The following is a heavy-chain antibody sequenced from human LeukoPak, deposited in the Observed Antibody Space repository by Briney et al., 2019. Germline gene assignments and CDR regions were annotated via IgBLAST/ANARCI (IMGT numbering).Heavy chain of an antibody. V-gene: IGHV3-23*01. CDR3: ANLGYCSSTSCYGGGNNYYYYGMDV. D-gene: IGHD2-2*01. CDR1: GITLSNYG. J-gene: IGHJ6*02. CDR2: ISGSGGST. Sequence: GGSLRLSCAVSGITLSNYGMSWVRQAPGKGLEWVSAISGSGGSTYYADSVKGRFAISRDNSKNTLYLQMNSLRAEDTAVYYCANLGYCSSTSCYGGGNNYYYYGMDVWGQGTTVTVSS.